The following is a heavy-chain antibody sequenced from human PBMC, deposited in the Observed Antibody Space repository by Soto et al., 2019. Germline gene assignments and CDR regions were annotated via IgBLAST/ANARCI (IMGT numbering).Heavy chain of an antibody. CDR3: ARRERAAGTDWWFDP. J-gene: IGHJ5*02. V-gene: IGHV4-39*01. CDR1: GGSISSSSFH. D-gene: IGHD6-13*01. Sequence: PSETLSLTCTVSGGSISSSSFHWGWIRQPPGKGLEWIGSIYYSGSTYYSPSLKSRVTISVDTSKNQFYLKLSSVTAAYTALYYFARRERAAGTDWWFDPWGQGTLVTVSS. CDR2: IYYSGST.